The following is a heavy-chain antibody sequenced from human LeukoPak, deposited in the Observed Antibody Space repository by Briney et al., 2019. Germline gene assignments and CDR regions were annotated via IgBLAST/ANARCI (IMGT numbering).Heavy chain of an antibody. J-gene: IGHJ6*02. D-gene: IGHD6-13*01. V-gene: IGHV1-69*13. CDR2: IIPIFGTA. Sequence: ASVKVSCKASGGTFSSYAISWVRQAPGQGLEWMGGIIPIFGTANYAQKFQGRVTITADVSTSTAYMELSSLRSEDTAVYYCASRHLEPYSSSMYVGMDVWGQGTTVTVSS. CDR1: GGTFSSYA. CDR3: ASRHLEPYSSSMYVGMDV.